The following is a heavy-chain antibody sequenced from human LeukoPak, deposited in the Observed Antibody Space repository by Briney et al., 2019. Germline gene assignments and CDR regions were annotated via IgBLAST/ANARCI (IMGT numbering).Heavy chain of an antibody. J-gene: IGHJ6*03. CDR3: ANSAGVVNEVVTTYYYYYMDV. Sequence: TGGSLRLSCAASGFTFSSYGMHWVRQAPGKGLEWVAFIRYDGSNKYYADSVKGRFTISRDNSKNTLYLQMNSLRAEDTAVYYCANSAGVVNEVVTTYYYYYMDVWGKGTTVTVSS. CDR1: GFTFSSYG. D-gene: IGHD2-21*02. V-gene: IGHV3-30*02. CDR2: IRYDGSNK.